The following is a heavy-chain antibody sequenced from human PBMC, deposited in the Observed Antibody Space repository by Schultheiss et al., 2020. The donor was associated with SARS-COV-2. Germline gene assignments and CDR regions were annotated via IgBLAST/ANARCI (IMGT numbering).Heavy chain of an antibody. CDR3: ARVGYSYGYQDDY. J-gene: IGHJ4*02. CDR1: GFTFSSYA. Sequence: GGSLRLSCAASGFTFSSYAMHWVRQAPGKGLEYVSAISSNGGSTYYADSVKGRFTISRDNSKNTLYLQMNSLRAEDTAVYYCARVGYSYGYQDDYWGQGTLVTVSS. CDR2: ISSNGGST. D-gene: IGHD5-18*01. V-gene: IGHV3-64*04.